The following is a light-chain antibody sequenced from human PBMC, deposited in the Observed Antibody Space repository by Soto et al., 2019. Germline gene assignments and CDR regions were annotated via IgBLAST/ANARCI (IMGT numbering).Light chain of an antibody. CDR3: QQYNNWWT. J-gene: IGKJ1*01. V-gene: IGKV3-15*01. CDR2: GAS. Sequence: EIVMTQSPVTLSVSPGERATLSCRASQSVRSSLAWYQQKPGQAPRLLIYGASTRATGFPARFSGSGSGTEFTLTISSLQSGDFAVYYCQQYNNWWTFGQGTKVDIK. CDR1: QSVRSS.